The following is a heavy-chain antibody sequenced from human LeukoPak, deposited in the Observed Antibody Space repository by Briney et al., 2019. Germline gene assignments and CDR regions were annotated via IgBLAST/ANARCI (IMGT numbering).Heavy chain of an antibody. CDR2: ISYDGSNK. CDR1: GFTFSSYG. CDR3: AKDSSGYFDY. Sequence: GGSLRLSCAASGFTFSSYGMHWVRQAPGKGLEWVAVISYDGSNKYYADSVKGRFTISRDNSKNTLYLQMNSLRAEDTAVYYCAKDSSGYFDYWGQGTLVTVSS. V-gene: IGHV3-30*18. J-gene: IGHJ4*02. D-gene: IGHD6-19*01.